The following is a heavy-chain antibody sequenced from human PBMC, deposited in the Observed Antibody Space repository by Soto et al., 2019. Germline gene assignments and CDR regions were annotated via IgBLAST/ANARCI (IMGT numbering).Heavy chain of an antibody. CDR3: ARGRRISAAKAINWFDP. V-gene: IGHV4-34*01. CDR2: INHSGST. J-gene: IGHJ5*02. Sequence: QVQLQQWGAGPLKPSETLSLTCAVYGGSFSGYYWSWIRQPPGKGLEWIGEINHSGSTNYNPSLKSRVTISVDTSKNQFSLKLSSVTAADTAVYYCARGRRISAAKAINWFDPWGQGTLVTVSS. CDR1: GGSFSGYY. D-gene: IGHD2-15*01.